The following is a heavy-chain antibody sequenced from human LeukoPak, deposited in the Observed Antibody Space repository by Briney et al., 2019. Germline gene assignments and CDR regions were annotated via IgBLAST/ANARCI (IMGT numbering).Heavy chain of an antibody. V-gene: IGHV3-13*01. CDR2: IGTAGDT. CDR3: ARGGGLSGSYYWGIDY. Sequence: GGSLRLSCAASGFTFSSYDMHWVRQATGKGLEWVSAIGTAGDTYCPGSVKGRFTISRENAENSLYLQMNSLRAGDTAVYYCARGGGLSGSYYWGIDYWGQGTLVTASS. J-gene: IGHJ4*02. D-gene: IGHD1-26*01. CDR1: GFTFSSYD.